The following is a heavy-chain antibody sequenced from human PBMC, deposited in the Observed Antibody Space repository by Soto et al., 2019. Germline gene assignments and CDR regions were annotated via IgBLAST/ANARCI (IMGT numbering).Heavy chain of an antibody. J-gene: IGHJ4*02. Sequence: QVQLVQSGAEVRKPGSSVKVSCQSFGGSFSSYAFSWVRQAPGQGLEWMGGLIVILGTTNYAQKFKGRVTFTADESTSTAYMEVSRLESEETAIYYFASGYYDSSGYSIDYWGQGTQVTVSS. D-gene: IGHD3-22*01. CDR2: LIVILGTT. V-gene: IGHV1-69*01. CDR3: ASGYYDSSGYSIDY. CDR1: GGSFSSYA.